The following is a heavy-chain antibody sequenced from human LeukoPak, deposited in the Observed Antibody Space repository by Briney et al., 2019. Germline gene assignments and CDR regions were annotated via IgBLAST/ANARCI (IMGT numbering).Heavy chain of an antibody. Sequence: PSETLSLTCTVSGGSISSSSYYWGWIRQPPGKGLEWIGTIYYSGGTYYSPSLKSRVTISVDTSKNQFSLKLSSVTAANTAVYYCARAVTTRTFDYWGQGTLVTVSS. CDR1: GGSISSSSYY. V-gene: IGHV4-39*01. CDR2: IYYSGGT. J-gene: IGHJ4*02. D-gene: IGHD4-17*01. CDR3: ARAVTTRTFDY.